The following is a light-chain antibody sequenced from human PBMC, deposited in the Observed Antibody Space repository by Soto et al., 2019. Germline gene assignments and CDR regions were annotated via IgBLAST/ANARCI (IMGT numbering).Light chain of an antibody. CDR1: SXXVXXXXX. J-gene: IGLJ1*01. Sequence: QSVLTQPASVSGSPGQSITISCTGTSXXVXXXXXXXXXXXXXXXXXXXXXYMVSNRPSGVSNRFSGSKSGNTASLTISGLQAEDEADYFCTSPTPGSLYVFGTGTKVTVL. CDR3: TSPTPGSLYV. V-gene: IGLV2-14*01. CDR2: MVS.